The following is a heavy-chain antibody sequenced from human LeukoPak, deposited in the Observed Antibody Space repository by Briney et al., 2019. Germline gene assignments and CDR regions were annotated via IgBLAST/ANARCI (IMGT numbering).Heavy chain of an antibody. J-gene: IGHJ4*02. CDR1: GFTFSSYS. CDR2: ISSSSSYI. CDR3: ARDYYDSSGLIDY. V-gene: IGHV3-21*01. D-gene: IGHD3-22*01. Sequence: SGGSLRLSCAASGFTFSSYSVNWVRQAPGKGLEWVSSISSSSSYIYYADSVKGRFTISRDNAKNSLYLQMNSLRAEDTAVYYCARDYYDSSGLIDYWGQGTLVTVSS.